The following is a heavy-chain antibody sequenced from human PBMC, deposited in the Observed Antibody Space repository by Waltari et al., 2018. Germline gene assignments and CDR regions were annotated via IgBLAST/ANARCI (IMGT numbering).Heavy chain of an antibody. CDR1: GFTFSSYS. CDR2: ISSSSSYI. J-gene: IGHJ6*02. CDR3: ARAGYSSGRRDHYYYGMDV. V-gene: IGHV3-21*01. Sequence: EVQLVESGGGLVKPGGSLRLSCAASGFTFSSYSMNWVRQAPGQGLEWVSSISSSSSYIDYADSVKGRFTISRDNAKNSLYLQMNSLRAEDTAVYYCARAGYSSGRRDHYYYGMDVWGQGTTVTVSS. D-gene: IGHD6-19*01.